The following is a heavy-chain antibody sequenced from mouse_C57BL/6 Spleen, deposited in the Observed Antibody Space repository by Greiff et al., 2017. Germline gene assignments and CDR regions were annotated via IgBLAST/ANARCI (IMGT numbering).Heavy chain of an antibody. V-gene: IGHV1-47*01. Sequence: QVQLMESGAELVKPGASVKMSCKASGYTFTTYPIEWMKQNPGKSLEWIGNFHPYNDDTKYNEKFKGKATLTVEKSSSTVYLGLSSLTSDDSAVYYCATRVDDDYDGYAMDYWGQGTSVTVSS. J-gene: IGHJ4*01. CDR2: FHPYNDDT. CDR1: GYTFTTYP. CDR3: ATRVDDDYDGYAMDY. D-gene: IGHD2-4*01.